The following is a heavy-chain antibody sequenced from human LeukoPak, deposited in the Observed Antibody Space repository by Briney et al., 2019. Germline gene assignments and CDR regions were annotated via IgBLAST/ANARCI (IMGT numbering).Heavy chain of an antibody. CDR3: ARVHSGEDAFDI. Sequence: SETLSLTCTVSGGSITNYYWTWIRQPPGKGLEWIGHISDSGSANYNPSVKSRVTISVDTSKNQFSLKLTSVTAADAAVYFCARVHSGEDAFDIRGQGTMVTVSS. CDR1: GGSITNYY. J-gene: IGHJ3*02. CDR2: ISDSGSA. D-gene: IGHD2-15*01. V-gene: IGHV4-59*01.